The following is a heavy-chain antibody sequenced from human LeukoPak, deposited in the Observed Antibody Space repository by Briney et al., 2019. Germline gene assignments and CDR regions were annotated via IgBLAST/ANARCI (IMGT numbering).Heavy chain of an antibody. J-gene: IGHJ4*02. CDR3: AKDRKTYYYDSSGDLFDY. V-gene: IGHV3-23*01. CDR1: GFTFSRSA. Sequence: GGSPRLSCAASGFTFSRSAMTWVRQTPGKGLDWVSSISSSGNTYYADSVKGRFTISRDNSKNMLYLQMNSLRAEDTAVYYCAKDRKTYYYDSSGDLFDYWGQGTPVTVSS. CDR2: ISSSGNT. D-gene: IGHD3-22*01.